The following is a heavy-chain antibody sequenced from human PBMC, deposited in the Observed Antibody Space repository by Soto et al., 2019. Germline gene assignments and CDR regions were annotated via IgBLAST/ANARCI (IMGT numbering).Heavy chain of an antibody. D-gene: IGHD3-9*01. CDR2: IYYSGST. Sequence: SETLSLTCTVSGGSISSYYWSWIRQPPGQGLEWIGYIYYSGSTNYNPSLKSRVTISVDTSKNQFSLKLSSVTAADTAVYYCVRQELGAYYDILTGYQFDYWGQGTTVTVSS. J-gene: IGHJ4*03. V-gene: IGHV4-59*08. CDR1: GGSISSYY. CDR3: VRQELGAYYDILTGYQFDY.